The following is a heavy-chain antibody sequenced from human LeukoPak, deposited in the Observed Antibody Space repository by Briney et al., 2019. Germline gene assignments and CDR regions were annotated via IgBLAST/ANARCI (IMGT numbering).Heavy chain of an antibody. D-gene: IGHD3-10*02. CDR2: ISSSGSTI. Sequence: GGSLRLSCAASGFTFSSYEMDWVRQAPGKGLEWVSYISSSGSTIYCSDSVKGRFTISRDNAKNSLYLQMNSRRAEDTAVYYCAELGITMIGGVWGKGTTVTISS. CDR1: GFTFSSYE. V-gene: IGHV3-48*03. CDR3: AELGITMIGGV. J-gene: IGHJ6*04.